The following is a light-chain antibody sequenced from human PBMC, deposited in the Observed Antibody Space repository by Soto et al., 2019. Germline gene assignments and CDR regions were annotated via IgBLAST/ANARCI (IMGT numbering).Light chain of an antibody. V-gene: IGKV3-11*01. CDR1: QSVSSY. J-gene: IGKJ5*01. CDR3: QQRSNWPPVT. CDR2: DAS. Sequence: EIGFTQSPATLSLSPGERATLSCRASQSVSSYLAWYQQKPGQAPRLLIYDASNRATGIPARFSGSGSGTDFTLTISSLEPEDFAVYYCQQRSNWPPVTFGQGTRLEI.